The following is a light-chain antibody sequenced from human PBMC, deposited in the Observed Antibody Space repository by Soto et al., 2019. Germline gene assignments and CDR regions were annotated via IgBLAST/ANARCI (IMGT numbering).Light chain of an antibody. V-gene: IGLV1-51*01. CDR2: DNN. CDR1: NSNIGNIY. Sequence: QSVLTQPPSVSAAPGQKVTISCSGSNSNIGNIYVAWYQQLPGTAPKLLIYDNNKRPSGIPDRFSGSKSGTSATLDITGLQTGDEAAYYCETWDSSLSVVIFGGGTKLTVL. CDR3: ETWDSSLSVVI. J-gene: IGLJ2*01.